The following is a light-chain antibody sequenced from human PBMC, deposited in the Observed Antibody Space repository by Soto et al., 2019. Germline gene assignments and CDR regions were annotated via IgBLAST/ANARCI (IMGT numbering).Light chain of an antibody. CDR2: DVS. J-gene: IGLJ1*01. Sequence: QSALTQPASVSGSPGQSITISCTATSSDVGGYNYVSWYQQHPGKAPKLMIYDVSNRPSGVSNRFSGSKSGNTASLTIYGLRAEDDADYYCSSYRGSSTPVYVFGTGTKVTVL. V-gene: IGLV2-14*01. CDR1: SSDVGGYNY. CDR3: SSYRGSSTPVYV.